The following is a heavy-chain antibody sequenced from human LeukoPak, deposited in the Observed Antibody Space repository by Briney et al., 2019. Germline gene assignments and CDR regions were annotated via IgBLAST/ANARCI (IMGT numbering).Heavy chain of an antibody. CDR3: ARDERAARPKLDY. CDR2: ISSTSTYI. V-gene: IGHV3-21*01. CDR1: GFTFSTYS. Sequence: GGSLRLSCAAPGFTFSTYSINWVRQAPGEGLEWVSPISSTSTYIYYADSVKGRFSISRDNAKNSVYLQMNSLRAEDTAVYYCARDERAARPKLDYWGQGVLVTVSS. D-gene: IGHD6-6*01. J-gene: IGHJ4*02.